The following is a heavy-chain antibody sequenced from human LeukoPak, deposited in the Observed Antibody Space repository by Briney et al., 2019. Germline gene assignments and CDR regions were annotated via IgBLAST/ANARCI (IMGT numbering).Heavy chain of an antibody. V-gene: IGHV4-30-2*01. CDR3: ARGGGSPEENWFDP. J-gene: IGHJ5*02. CDR2: IYHSGST. CDR1: GRSISSGGYF. Sequence: TLSLTRSLSGRSISSGGYFWSWIRQPPGEGLEWIGYIYHSGSTYYTPSLKSRVTISVDRSNNQFSLKLSSVTAADTAVYDCARGGGSPEENWFDPWGQGTLVTVSS.